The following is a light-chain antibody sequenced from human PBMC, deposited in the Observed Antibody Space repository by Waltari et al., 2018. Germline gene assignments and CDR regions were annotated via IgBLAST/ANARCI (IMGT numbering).Light chain of an antibody. V-gene: IGKV3-20*01. Sequence: EIVLAQSPGPLSLPPGETATLSCRATQSVTNKYLAWYQQKPGQPPRLLIYGVSNRATGIPYRFSGSGSGTDFTLTISRLEPEDFAVYYCQLYDTSPRFTFGPGTKVDIK. J-gene: IGKJ3*01. CDR2: GVS. CDR1: QSVTNKY. CDR3: QLYDTSPRFT.